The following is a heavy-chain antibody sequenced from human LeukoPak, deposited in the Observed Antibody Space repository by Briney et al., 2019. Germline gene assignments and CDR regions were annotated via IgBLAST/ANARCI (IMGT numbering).Heavy chain of an antibody. CDR3: AKAGYGGNAIFDY. J-gene: IGHJ4*02. D-gene: IGHD4-23*01. CDR2: ISGSGGST. CDR1: GFTFSSYA. V-gene: IGHV3-23*01. Sequence: PGGSLRLSCAASGFTFSSYAMCWVPQAPGKGLEWGSGISGSGGSTYYVDAVKGRFTISRDNSKHTLYLQMNSLRAEDTAVYYCAKAGYGGNAIFDYWGQGTLVTVSS.